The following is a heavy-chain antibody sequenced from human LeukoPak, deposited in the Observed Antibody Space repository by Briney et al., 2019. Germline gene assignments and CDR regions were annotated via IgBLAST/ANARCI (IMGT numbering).Heavy chain of an antibody. CDR2: INPNSGGT. CDR3: AKSYSSGWDFDY. D-gene: IGHD6-19*01. CDR1: GYTFTGYY. Sequence: ASVKVSCKASGYTFTGYYMHWVRQAPGQGLEWMGWINPNSGGTNYAQKFQGRVTMTRDTSISTAYMELSRLTSDDTAVYYCAKSYSSGWDFDYWGQGTLVTVSS. J-gene: IGHJ4*02. V-gene: IGHV1-2*02.